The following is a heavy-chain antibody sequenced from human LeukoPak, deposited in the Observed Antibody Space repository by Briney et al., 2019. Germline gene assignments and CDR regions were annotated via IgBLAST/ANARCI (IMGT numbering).Heavy chain of an antibody. CDR1: GGSFSGYY. V-gene: IGHV4-34*01. J-gene: IGHJ5*02. Sequence: PSETLSLTCAVYGGSFSGYYWSWIRQPPGKGLEWIGEINHSGSTNCNPSLKSRVTISVDTSKNQFSLKLSSVTAADTAVYYCARGLFGAGKGWFDPWGQGTLVTVSS. D-gene: IGHD3-16*01. CDR2: INHSGST. CDR3: ARGLFGAGKGWFDP.